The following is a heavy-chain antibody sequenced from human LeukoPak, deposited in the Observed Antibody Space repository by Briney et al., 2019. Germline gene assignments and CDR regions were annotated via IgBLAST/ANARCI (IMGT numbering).Heavy chain of an antibody. V-gene: IGHV4-39*01. Sequence: SETLSLTCTVSGGSISSSSYYWGWIRQPPGKGLEWIGSIYYSGSTYYNPSLKSRVTISVDTSKNQFSLKLSSVTAADTAVYYCARQIASSGYYPPDYWGQGTLVTVSS. CDR3: ARQIASSGYYPPDY. CDR2: IYYSGST. CDR1: GGSISSSSYY. J-gene: IGHJ4*02. D-gene: IGHD3-22*01.